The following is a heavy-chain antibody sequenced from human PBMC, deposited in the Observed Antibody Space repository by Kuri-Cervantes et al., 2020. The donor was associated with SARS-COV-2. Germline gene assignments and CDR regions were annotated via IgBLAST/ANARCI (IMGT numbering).Heavy chain of an antibody. D-gene: IGHD1-26*01. CDR3: ARGQGGSYYGSFDY. Sequence: GESLKIPCAASGFTFDDYGMSWVRQAPGKGLEWVSGINWNGGSTGYADSVKGRFTISRDNAKISLYLQMNSLRAEDTALYHCARGQGGSYYGSFDYWGQGTLVTVSS. CDR1: GFTFDDYG. V-gene: IGHV3-20*01. CDR2: INWNGGST. J-gene: IGHJ4*02.